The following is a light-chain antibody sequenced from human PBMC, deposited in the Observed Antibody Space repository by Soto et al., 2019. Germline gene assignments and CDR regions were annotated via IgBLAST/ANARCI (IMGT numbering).Light chain of an antibody. CDR1: SSDVGDYNY. CDR3: CSYAGSNNFGV. J-gene: IGLJ2*01. V-gene: IGLV2-8*01. CDR2: EVT. Sequence: QSALTQPPSVSGSPGQSVTISCTGTSSDVGDYNYVSWYQHQPDKAPKLMIYEVTKRPSGVPDRFSGSKSGNTASLTVSGLQAEDEDDYDCCSYAGSNNFGVFGGGTKLTVL.